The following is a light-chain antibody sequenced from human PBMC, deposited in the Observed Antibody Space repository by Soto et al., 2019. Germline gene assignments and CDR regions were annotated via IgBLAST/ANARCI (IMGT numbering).Light chain of an antibody. J-gene: IGLJ1*01. V-gene: IGLV2-23*01. Sequence: QSVLTQPASVSGSPGQSITISCTGTSSDVGNYNFVSWYHQHPGKAPKLMISEGGKRPSGVSDRFSGSKSGNTASLTISGLQAEDEADYYCCSYAGISTYVFGPGTKLTVL. CDR2: EGG. CDR3: CSYAGISTYV. CDR1: SSDVGNYNF.